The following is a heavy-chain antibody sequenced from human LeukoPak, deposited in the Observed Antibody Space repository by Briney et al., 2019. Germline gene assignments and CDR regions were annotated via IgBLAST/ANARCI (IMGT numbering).Heavy chain of an antibody. V-gene: IGHV4-34*01. J-gene: IGHJ5*02. CDR1: GGSFSGYY. Sequence: SETLSLTRAVYGGSFSGYYWSWIRQPPGKGLEWIGEINHSGSTNYNPSLKSRVTISVDTSKNQFSLKLSSVTAADTAVYYCARGLWSTRIAAAGTRFDPWGQGTLVTVSS. CDR3: ARGLWSTRIAAAGTRFDP. CDR2: INHSGST. D-gene: IGHD6-13*01.